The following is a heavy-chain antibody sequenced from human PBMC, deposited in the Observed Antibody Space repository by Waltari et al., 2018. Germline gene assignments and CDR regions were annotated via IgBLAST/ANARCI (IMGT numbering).Heavy chain of an antibody. D-gene: IGHD3-10*01. CDR1: GYTLTQLS. J-gene: IGHJ4*02. Sequence: QVQLVQSGAEVKKPGAAVKVSCKFSGYTLTQLSMHWVRQAPGKGLEWMGGFDPEDGETIYAQKFHGRVTMTEDTSTDTAYMELSSLGSDETAVYYCATFISLKSFHFDYWGQGTLVTVSS. CDR3: ATFISLKSFHFDY. CDR2: FDPEDGET. V-gene: IGHV1-24*01.